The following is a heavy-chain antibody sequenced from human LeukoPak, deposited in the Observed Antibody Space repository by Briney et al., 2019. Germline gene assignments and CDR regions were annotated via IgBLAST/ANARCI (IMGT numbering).Heavy chain of an antibody. CDR3: ARGHSSGWYYFDY. CDR2: ISSSSSYI. V-gene: IGHV3-21*01. D-gene: IGHD6-19*01. Sequence: PGGSLRLSCAASGFTFSSYSMNWVRQAPGKGLECVSSISSSSSYIYYADSVKGRFTISRDNAKNSLYLQMNSLRAEDTAVYYCARGHSSGWYYFDYWGQGTLVTVSS. CDR1: GFTFSSYS. J-gene: IGHJ4*02.